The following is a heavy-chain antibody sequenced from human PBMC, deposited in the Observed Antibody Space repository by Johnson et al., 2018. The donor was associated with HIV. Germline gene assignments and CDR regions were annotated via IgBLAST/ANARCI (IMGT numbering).Heavy chain of an antibody. D-gene: IGHD4-11*01. CDR3: ARDLGLPENAFDL. J-gene: IGHJ3*01. V-gene: IGHV3-30*03. CDR2: ISSDGNRK. Sequence: QVQLVESGGGVVQPGGSLRLSCAASGFTFSSYGMYWVRQPPGEGLEWVALISSDGNRKYYADSLKGRFTISRDNSKNTLYLQMNSLRGGDTAVYYCARDLGLPENAFDLWGRGTMVTVS. CDR1: GFTFSSYG.